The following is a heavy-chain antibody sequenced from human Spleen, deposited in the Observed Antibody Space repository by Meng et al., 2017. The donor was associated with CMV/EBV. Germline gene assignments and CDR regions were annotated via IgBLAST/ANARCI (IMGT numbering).Heavy chain of an antibody. CDR2: IIPILGIA. V-gene: IGHV1-69*10. D-gene: IGHD3-10*01. CDR3: AMPYYYGSGSAFDI. Sequence: KVSCKASGYTFTGYYMHWVRQAPGQGLEWMGGIIPILGIANYAQKFQGRVTITADKSTSTAYMELSSLRSEDTAVYYCAMPYYYGSGSAFDIWGQGTMVTVSS. J-gene: IGHJ3*02. CDR1: GYTFTGYY.